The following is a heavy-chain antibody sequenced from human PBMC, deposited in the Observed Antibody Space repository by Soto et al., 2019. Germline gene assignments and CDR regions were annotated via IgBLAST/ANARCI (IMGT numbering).Heavy chain of an antibody. V-gene: IGHV3-33*01. Sequence: LRLSCAASGFTFSTYGMHWVRQIPGKGLQWVAIIWYDGSIKYYADSVKGRFTISRDNSKNTLYLQMNSLRDEDTAVYYCARIDCTGNNCNPYYHYGMDVWGQGTTVTVSS. D-gene: IGHD2-8*02. CDR2: IWYDGSIK. CDR1: GFTFSTYG. J-gene: IGHJ6*02. CDR3: ARIDCTGNNCNPYYHYGMDV.